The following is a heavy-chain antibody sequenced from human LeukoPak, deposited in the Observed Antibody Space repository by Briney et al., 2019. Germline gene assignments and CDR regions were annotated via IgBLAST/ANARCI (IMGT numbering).Heavy chain of an antibody. CDR2: IYYTGST. Sequence: SETLSLTCTVSGGFISSSRYYWGWIRQPPGRGLEWIGTIYYTGSTYYNPSLETRVSTSVDTSKNQFSLNLTSMTAADTAVYYCARDSCSSNSCSFDYWGQGTLVTVSP. CDR3: ARDSCSSNSCSFDY. V-gene: IGHV4-39*07. CDR1: GGFISSSRYY. D-gene: IGHD2-2*01. J-gene: IGHJ4*02.